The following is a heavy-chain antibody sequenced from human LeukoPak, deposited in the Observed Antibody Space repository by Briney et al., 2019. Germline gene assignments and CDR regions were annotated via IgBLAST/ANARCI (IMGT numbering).Heavy chain of an antibody. Sequence: SETLSLTCTVSGGSISSYYWSWIRQPPGKGLEWIGYTYYSGSTNYNPSLKSRVTISVDTSKNQFSLKLSSVTAAGTAVYYCARGMRDTPNDYATDYWGQGTLVTVSS. CDR1: GGSISSYY. CDR2: TYYSGST. J-gene: IGHJ4*02. CDR3: ARGMRDTPNDYATDY. V-gene: IGHV4-59*01. D-gene: IGHD4-17*01.